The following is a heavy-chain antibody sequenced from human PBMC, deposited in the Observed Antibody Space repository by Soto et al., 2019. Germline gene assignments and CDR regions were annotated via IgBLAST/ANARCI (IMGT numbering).Heavy chain of an antibody. V-gene: IGHV1-69*06. CDR3: ARNKQLDYYYYGMDV. CDR1: GGTFSSYA. CDR2: IIPIFGTA. D-gene: IGHD6-6*01. Sequence: SVKVSCKASGGTFSSYAISWVRQAPGQGLEWMGGIIPIFGTANYAQKFQGRVTITADKSTSTAYMELSSLRSEDTAVYYCARNKQLDYYYYGMDVWGQGTTVTVSS. J-gene: IGHJ6*02.